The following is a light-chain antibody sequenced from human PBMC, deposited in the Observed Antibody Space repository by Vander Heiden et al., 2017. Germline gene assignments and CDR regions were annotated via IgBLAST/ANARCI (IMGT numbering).Light chain of an antibody. CDR2: AAS. CDR3: QQTDRTPWT. J-gene: IGKJ1*01. Sequence: DIQMTQSPSSLSASVGDRVTITCRASQSISRYLIWYQQRPRKAPKLLIYAASTLQSGVPSRFSGSGSGTDFTLTINSLQPEDFATYYCQQTDRTPWTFGQGTKVEIK. V-gene: IGKV1-39*01. CDR1: QSISRY.